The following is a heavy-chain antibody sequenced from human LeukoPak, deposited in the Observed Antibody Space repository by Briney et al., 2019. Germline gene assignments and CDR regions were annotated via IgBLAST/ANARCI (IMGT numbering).Heavy chain of an antibody. CDR1: GFTFSSYG. D-gene: IGHD5-24*01. J-gene: IGHJ4*02. CDR2: IRYDGSNE. Sequence: PGWSLRLSCAASGFTFSSYGMHWVRQAPGKGLKWVSFIRYDGSNEYYADSVRGRFTISRDNSKNTLYLQMNSLRAEDTAVYFCAKSGYNRFDYWGRGTLVTVSS. V-gene: IGHV3-30*02. CDR3: AKSGYNRFDY.